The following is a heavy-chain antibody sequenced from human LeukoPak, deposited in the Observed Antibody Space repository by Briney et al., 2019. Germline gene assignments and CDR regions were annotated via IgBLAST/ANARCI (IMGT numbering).Heavy chain of an antibody. CDR3: ARDLRIAVAGRYYYYGMDV. V-gene: IGHV1-18*01. J-gene: IGHJ6*02. Sequence: ASVKVSCKASGYTFTSYGISWVRQAPGQGLEWMGWISAYNGNTNYAQKLQGRVTMTTDTSTSTAYVELRSLRSDDTAVYYCARDLRIAVAGRYYYYGMDVWGQGTTVTVSS. CDR1: GYTFTSYG. D-gene: IGHD6-19*01. CDR2: ISAYNGNT.